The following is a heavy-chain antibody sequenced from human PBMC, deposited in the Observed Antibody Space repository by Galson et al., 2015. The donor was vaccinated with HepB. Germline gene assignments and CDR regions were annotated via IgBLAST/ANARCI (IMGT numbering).Heavy chain of an antibody. Sequence: ETLSLTCTVSGGSISSSSYYWGWIRQPPGKGLEWIGSIYYSGSTYYNPSLKSRVTISVDTSKNQFSLKLSSVTAADTAVYYCARDTTYYDSSPGPDWYFDLWGRGTLVTVSS. CDR3: ARDTTYYDSSPGPDWYFDL. CDR2: IYYSGST. D-gene: IGHD3-22*01. J-gene: IGHJ2*01. CDR1: GGSISSSSYY. V-gene: IGHV4-39*01.